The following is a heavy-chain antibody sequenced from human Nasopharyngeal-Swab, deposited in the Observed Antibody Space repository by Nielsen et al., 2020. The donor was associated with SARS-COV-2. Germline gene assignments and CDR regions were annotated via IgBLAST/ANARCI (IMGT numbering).Heavy chain of an antibody. Sequence: GGSLRLSCAASGFTFNNYNFNWVRQAPGKGLEWVSSISSSSSYIYYADSVKGRFTISRDNAKNSLHLQMNSLRAEDTAVYYCARDGLDYDFWSAYFMDAWGQGTTVTVSS. CDR1: GFTFNNYN. V-gene: IGHV3-21*01. CDR2: ISSSSSYI. CDR3: ARDGLDYDFWSAYFMDA. D-gene: IGHD3-3*01. J-gene: IGHJ6*02.